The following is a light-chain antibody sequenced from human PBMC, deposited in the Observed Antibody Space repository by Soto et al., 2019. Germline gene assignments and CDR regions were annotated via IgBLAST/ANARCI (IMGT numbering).Light chain of an antibody. J-gene: IGKJ5*01. CDR3: QQYNTYST. V-gene: IGKV1-5*01. CDR2: DAS. Sequence: DIQMTQSRSSLSAPVGHSATITCRASQNIRNWLAWYQQKPGKAPNPLIYDASSLKSGVPARFSGSGSGTEFTLTISSLQPDDFATYYCQQYNTYSTFGQGTRLEIK. CDR1: QNIRNW.